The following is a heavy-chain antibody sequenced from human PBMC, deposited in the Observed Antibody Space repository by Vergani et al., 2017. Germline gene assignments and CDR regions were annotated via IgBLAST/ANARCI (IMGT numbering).Heavy chain of an antibody. J-gene: IGHJ4*02. CDR1: GFSFNTYG. D-gene: IGHD3-10*01. CDR3: AKQYFVSGNYLFDY. Sequence: QVQLVETGGGVVQPGGSLRLYCATSGFSFNTYGAHWVRQAPGKALEWVSGISGIGVSAYYTDSVKGRFTISRDNSKNMLFLQMNNLRTEDTAIYYCAKQYFVSGNYLFDYWGQGTLVTVSS. V-gene: IGHV3-NL1*01. CDR2: ISGIGVSA.